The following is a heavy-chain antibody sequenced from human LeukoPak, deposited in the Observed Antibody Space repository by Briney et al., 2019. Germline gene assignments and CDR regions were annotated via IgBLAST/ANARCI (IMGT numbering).Heavy chain of an antibody. CDR1: GGSISSYY. Sequence: SETLSLTCTVSGGSISSYYWSWIRQPPGKGLEWIGYIYYSGSTNYNPSLKSRVTISVDTSKNQFSLKLSSVTAADTAMYYCARHRYTRFGVAFNWFDPWGQGTLVTVSS. CDR2: IYYSGST. J-gene: IGHJ5*02. D-gene: IGHD3-3*01. CDR3: ARHRYTRFGVAFNWFDP. V-gene: IGHV4-59*01.